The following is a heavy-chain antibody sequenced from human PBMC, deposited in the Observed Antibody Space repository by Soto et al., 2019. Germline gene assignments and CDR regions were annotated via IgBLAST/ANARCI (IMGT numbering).Heavy chain of an antibody. CDR2: ISAYNGNT. CDR1: GYTFTSYG. D-gene: IGHD3-3*01. Sequence: QVQLVQSGAEVKKPGASVKVSCKASGYTFTSYGISWVRQAPEQGLEWMGWISAYNGNTNYAQKLQGRVTMTTDTSTSTAYMELRSLRSDDTAVYYCARDRTYYDFWSGIYYYYGMDVWGQGTTVTVSS. CDR3: ARDRTYYDFWSGIYYYYGMDV. V-gene: IGHV1-18*01. J-gene: IGHJ6*02.